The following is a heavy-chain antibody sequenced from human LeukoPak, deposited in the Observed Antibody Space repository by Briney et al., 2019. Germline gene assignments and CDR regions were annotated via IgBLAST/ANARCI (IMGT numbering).Heavy chain of an antibody. CDR1: GYTFTTCA. CDR3: ARDRRGYYYYYGMDV. CDR2: INAGNGNT. Sequence: RASVKVSCKTSGYTFTTCAVHWVRQAPGQRLEWMGWINAGNGNTKCSQKFQGRVTITRDTSASTAYLELSSLTSEDTAVYYCARDRRGYYYYYGMDVWGQGTTVTVSS. D-gene: IGHD2/OR15-2a*01. J-gene: IGHJ6*02. V-gene: IGHV1-3*01.